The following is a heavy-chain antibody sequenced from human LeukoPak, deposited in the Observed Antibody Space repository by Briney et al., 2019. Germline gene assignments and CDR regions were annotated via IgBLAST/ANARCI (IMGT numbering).Heavy chain of an antibody. Sequence: SETLSLTCTGSGYSISRGYYWGWVRQPPGKGREGIGNIYHSGSTYYKPALKRRGTISVDKSKKQFSLKVSSVTAAETAVYYCARVFGELSLDYWGQGTLVTVSS. CDR1: GYSISRGYY. V-gene: IGHV4-38-2*02. CDR3: ARVFGELSLDY. CDR2: IYHSGST. J-gene: IGHJ4*02. D-gene: IGHD3-10*01.